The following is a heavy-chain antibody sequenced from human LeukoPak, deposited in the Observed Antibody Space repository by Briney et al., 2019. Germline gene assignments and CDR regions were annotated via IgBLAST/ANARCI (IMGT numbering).Heavy chain of an antibody. D-gene: IGHD3-22*01. CDR2: ISAYNGYT. CDR3: ARDAPYFYDTSGYPFDY. J-gene: IGHJ4*02. CDR1: DYTFTSYG. Sequence: APVKVSCKASDYTFTSYGISWVRQAPGQGLEWMGWISAYNGYTNYVQKFQGRVTMTTDTSTSTAYMELRSLRSDDTAVYYCARDAPYFYDTSGYPFDYWGQGTLVTVSS. V-gene: IGHV1-18*04.